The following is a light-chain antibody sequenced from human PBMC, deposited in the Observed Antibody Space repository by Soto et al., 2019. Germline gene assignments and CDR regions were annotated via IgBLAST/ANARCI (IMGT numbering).Light chain of an antibody. V-gene: IGKV3-20*01. Sequence: VLTQSPDTLSLSPLEIVTLSFMASQSVGSSSLGWYQQKPGQAPRLVIFDISNRATGIPDRFSGSGSGTDCTLTISRLEPEDFAVYYCQLYSRSPRQITFGQGTRLEIK. CDR3: QLYSRSPRQIT. J-gene: IGKJ5*01. CDR1: QSVGSSS. CDR2: DIS.